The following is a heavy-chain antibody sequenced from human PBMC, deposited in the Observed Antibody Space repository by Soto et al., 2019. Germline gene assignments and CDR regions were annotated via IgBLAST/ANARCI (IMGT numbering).Heavy chain of an antibody. D-gene: IGHD2-2*01. J-gene: IGHJ6*02. CDR3: ARVCWWGTSCYDDYYHYRMDV. Sequence: SETLSLTCAVSGGSVSSGDHYWSWIRQPPGKGLEWIAYISHSGSASYNSSLKSRVTISIDMSKNQFSLRLRSVTAADTAVYYCARVCWWGTSCYDDYYHYRMDVWGQGTKVTVSS. V-gene: IGHV4-61*08. CDR1: GGSVSSGDHY. CDR2: ISHSGSA.